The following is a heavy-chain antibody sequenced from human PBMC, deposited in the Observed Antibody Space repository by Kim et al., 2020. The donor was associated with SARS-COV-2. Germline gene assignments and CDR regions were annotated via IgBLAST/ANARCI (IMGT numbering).Heavy chain of an antibody. CDR1: GGSMSSTSYF. Sequence: SETLSLTCTVSGGSMSSTSYFWGWIRQPPGKGLEWIGSIHYSGDTFYNPSLKSRVAISADTSKNQFSLRMTSVTAADTAVYYCARLGLGYYYPFDYWGQGTLVTVSS. J-gene: IGHJ4*02. V-gene: IGHV4-39*01. D-gene: IGHD3-22*01. CDR2: IHYSGDT. CDR3: ARLGLGYYYPFDY.